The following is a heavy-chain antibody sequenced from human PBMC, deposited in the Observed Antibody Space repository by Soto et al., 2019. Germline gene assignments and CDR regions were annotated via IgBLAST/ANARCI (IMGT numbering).Heavy chain of an antibody. CDR3: ARGLTRGYSYGYRGLLFFDY. D-gene: IGHD5-18*01. CDR2: INHSGST. V-gene: IGHV4-34*01. CDR1: GGSFSGYY. J-gene: IGHJ4*02. Sequence: PSEALSLTCAVYGGSFSGYYWSWIRQPPGKGLEWIGEINHSGSTNYNPSLKSRVTISVDTSKNQFSLKLSSVTAADTAVYYCARGLTRGYSYGYRGLLFFDYWGQGTLVTVSS.